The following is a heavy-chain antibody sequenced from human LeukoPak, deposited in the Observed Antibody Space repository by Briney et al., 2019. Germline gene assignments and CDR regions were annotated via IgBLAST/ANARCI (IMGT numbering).Heavy chain of an antibody. Sequence: PSETLSLTCTVSGGSISSYYWSWIRQPAGKRLEWIGRIYTSGSTNYNPSLKSRVTMSVDTSKNQFSLKLSSVTAADTAVYYCARSRYYYGSGSYPFDYWGQGTLVTVSS. CDR1: GGSISSYY. J-gene: IGHJ4*02. CDR3: ARSRYYYGSGSYPFDY. CDR2: IYTSGST. V-gene: IGHV4-4*07. D-gene: IGHD3-10*01.